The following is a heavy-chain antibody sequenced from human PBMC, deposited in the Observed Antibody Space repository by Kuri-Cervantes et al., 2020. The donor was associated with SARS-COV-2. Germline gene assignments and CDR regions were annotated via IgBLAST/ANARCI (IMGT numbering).Heavy chain of an antibody. CDR3: ARVGGRDIVATDWYFDL. CDR2: IKQDGSEK. V-gene: IGHV3-7*01. D-gene: IGHD5-12*01. J-gene: IGHJ2*01. Sequence: GESLKISCAASGFTFSDYYMSWVRQAPGKGLEWVANIKQDGSEKYYVDSVKGRFTISRDNAKNSLYLQMNSLRAGDTAVYYCARVGGRDIVATDWYFDLWGRGTLVTVSS. CDR1: GFTFSDYY.